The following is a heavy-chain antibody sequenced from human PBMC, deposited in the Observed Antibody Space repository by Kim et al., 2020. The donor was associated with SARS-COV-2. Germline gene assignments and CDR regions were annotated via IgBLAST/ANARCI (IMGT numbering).Heavy chain of an antibody. CDR1: GFTFSSYA. D-gene: IGHD3-22*01. CDR2: ISGSGGST. CDR3: AKLPRRMIVGMVGMDV. J-gene: IGHJ6*02. V-gene: IGHV3-23*01. Sequence: GGSLRLSCAASGFTFSSYAMSWVRQAPGKGLEWVSAISGSGGSTYYADSVKGRFTISRDNSKNTLYLQMNSLRAEDTAVYYCAKLPRRMIVGMVGMDVWGQGTTVTVSS.